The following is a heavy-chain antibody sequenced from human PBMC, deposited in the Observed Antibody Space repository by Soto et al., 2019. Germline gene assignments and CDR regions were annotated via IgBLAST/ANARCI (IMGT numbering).Heavy chain of an antibody. V-gene: IGHV3-33*01. D-gene: IGHD2-2*01. CDR1: GFTFSNFG. CDR2: IWYDGVNR. CDR3: VREDCSSHLCQSSEDFYYGMDV. Sequence: QVQLVESGGGVVQPGRSLRLSCEASGFTFSNFGMHWVRQAPGRGLEWVANIWYDGVNRYYADSVRGRFTVSRDNSKNTLYLEMNSLRAEDTAVYFCVREDCSSHLCQSSEDFYYGMDVWGQGTTATVSS. J-gene: IGHJ6*02.